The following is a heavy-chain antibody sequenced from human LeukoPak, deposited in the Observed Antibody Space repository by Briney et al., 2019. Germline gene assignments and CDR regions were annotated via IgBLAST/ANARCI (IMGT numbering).Heavy chain of an antibody. CDR3: ARSYYVSSGSHYYFDY. Sequence: PSETLSLTCAVYGGSFSGYYWSWIRQPPGKGLEWIGEINHSGSTNYNPSLKSRVTISVDTSKNQFSLKLSSVTAADTAVYYCARSYYVSSGSHYYFDYWGQGTLVTVSS. CDR1: GGSFSGYY. V-gene: IGHV4-34*01. D-gene: IGHD3-22*01. CDR2: INHSGST. J-gene: IGHJ4*02.